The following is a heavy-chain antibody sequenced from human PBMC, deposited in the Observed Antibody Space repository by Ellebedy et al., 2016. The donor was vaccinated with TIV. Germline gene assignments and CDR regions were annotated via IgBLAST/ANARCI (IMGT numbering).Heavy chain of an antibody. CDR3: ARRSSRNVMDV. V-gene: IGHV6-1*01. CDR2: TYYRSKWYN. D-gene: IGHD6-13*01. J-gene: IGHJ6*02. CDR1: GDSVSSNSVA. Sequence: MPSETLSLTCAISGDSVSSNSVAWHWIRQSPSRGLEWLGRTYYRSKWYNEYAVSVKSRITINPDTSKNQFSLQLNSLTPEDTAVYYCARRSSRNVMDVWGQGTTVTVSS.